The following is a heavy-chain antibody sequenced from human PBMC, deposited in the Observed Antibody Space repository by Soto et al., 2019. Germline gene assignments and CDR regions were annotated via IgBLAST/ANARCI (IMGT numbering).Heavy chain of an antibody. V-gene: IGHV4-30-2*01. CDR2: IYHSGST. D-gene: IGHD5-12*01. J-gene: IGHJ4*02. CDR1: GGSISSGGYS. Sequence: PSETLSLTCAVSGGSISSGGYSWSWIRQPPGKGLEWIGYIYHSGSTYYNPSLKSRVTISIDKSKKQFSLKLSSVTAADTAVYYCARDRIVAGFDYWGQGTLVTVSS. CDR3: ARDRIVAGFDY.